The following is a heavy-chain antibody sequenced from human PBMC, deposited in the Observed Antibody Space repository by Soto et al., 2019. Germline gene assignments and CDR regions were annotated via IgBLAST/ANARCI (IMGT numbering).Heavy chain of an antibody. V-gene: IGHV2-5*02. D-gene: IGHD4-17*01. CDR2: IYWDDDK. J-gene: IGHJ4*02. Sequence: QITLNESVPTLVKPTQTLTLTCTFSGFSLSTSGVGVGWIRQPPGKALEWLALIYWDDDKRYSPSLKSRLTITKDTSKNQVVLTMTNMDPVDTATYYCAHSVPTVTTRKYYFDYWGQGTLVTVSS. CDR1: GFSLSTSGVG. CDR3: AHSVPTVTTRKYYFDY.